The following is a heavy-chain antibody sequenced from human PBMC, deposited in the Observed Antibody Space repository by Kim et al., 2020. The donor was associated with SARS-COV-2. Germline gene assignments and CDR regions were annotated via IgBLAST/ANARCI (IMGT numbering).Heavy chain of an antibody. Sequence: SETLSLTCAVYGGSFSGYYWSWIRQPPGKGLEWIGEINHSGSTNYNPSLKSRVTISVDTSKNQFSLKLSSVTAADTAVYYCARGSDRVPAAYYYFDYWGQGSLLTLSS. CDR2: INHSGST. J-gene: IGHJ4*02. V-gene: IGHV4-34*01. CDR3: ARGSDRVPAAYYYFDY. CDR1: GGSFSGYY. D-gene: IGHD2-2*01.